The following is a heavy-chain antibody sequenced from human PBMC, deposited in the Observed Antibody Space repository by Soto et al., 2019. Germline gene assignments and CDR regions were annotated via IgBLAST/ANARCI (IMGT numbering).Heavy chain of an antibody. CDR1: GGSISSSNYY. J-gene: IGHJ4*02. CDR3: ARHRENFDWSLDY. CDR2: IHYSGST. Sequence: SETLSLTCTVSGGSISSSNYYWGWIRQPPGKGLEWIGSIHYSGSTYYNPSLKSRVTISVDTSKNQFSLKLSSVTAADTAVYYCARHRENFDWSLDYWGQGTLVT. V-gene: IGHV4-39*01. D-gene: IGHD3-9*01.